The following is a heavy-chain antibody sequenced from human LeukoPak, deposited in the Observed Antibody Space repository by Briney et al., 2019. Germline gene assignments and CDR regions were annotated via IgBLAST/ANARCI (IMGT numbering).Heavy chain of an antibody. CDR3: ARRVGSGWPVQH. D-gene: IGHD6-19*01. J-gene: IGHJ1*01. CDR1: GYTCSSYD. V-gene: IGHV1-8*01. Sequence: ASVKVSCKASGYTCSSYDINWVRQATGQGLEWMGWMNPNSGNTGYAQKFQGRLNMTRNTSIDAAYMELSSLRSDDTAVYYCARRVGSGWPVQHWGQGTLVTVSS. CDR2: MNPNSGNT.